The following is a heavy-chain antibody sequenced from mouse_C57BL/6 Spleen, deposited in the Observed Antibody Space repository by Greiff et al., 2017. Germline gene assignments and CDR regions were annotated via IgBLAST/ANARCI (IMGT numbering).Heavy chain of an antibody. D-gene: IGHD1-1*01. Sequence: VQRVESGAELARPGASVKLSCKASGYTFTSYGISWVKQRTGQGLEWIGEIYPRSGNTYYNEKFKGKATLTADKSSSTAYMELRSLTSEDSAVYFCARWGITTVVEGYYAMDYWGQGTSVTVSS. J-gene: IGHJ4*01. CDR3: ARWGITTVVEGYYAMDY. CDR1: GYTFTSYG. CDR2: IYPRSGNT. V-gene: IGHV1-81*01.